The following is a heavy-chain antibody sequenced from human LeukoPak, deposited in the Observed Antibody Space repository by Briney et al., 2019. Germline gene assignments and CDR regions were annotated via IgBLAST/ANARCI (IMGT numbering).Heavy chain of an antibody. CDR1: GFTFSNYG. D-gene: IGHD6-19*01. V-gene: IGHV3-21*01. CDR2: ISSSSSYI. Sequence: PGGSLRLSCAASGFTFSNYGMNWVRQAPGKGLEWVSSISSSSSYIYYADSVKGRFTISRDNAKNSLYLQMNSLRAEDTAVYYCARRSGWPLDAFDIWGQGTMVTVSS. J-gene: IGHJ3*02. CDR3: ARRSGWPLDAFDI.